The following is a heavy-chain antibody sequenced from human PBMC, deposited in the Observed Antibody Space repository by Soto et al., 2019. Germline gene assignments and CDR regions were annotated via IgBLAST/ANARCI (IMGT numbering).Heavy chain of an antibody. CDR1: GFPFRSYA. J-gene: IGHJ3*01. CDR2: ISGSGGST. Sequence: GGSLRLSWVASGFPFRSYAMGWVRQAPGKGLEWVSAISGSGGSTYYADSVKGRFTISRDNSKNTLYLQMNSLRAEDTAVYYCAKDSGLPRFGTLIHALDLWGQGTMVTVSS. CDR3: AKDSGLPRFGTLIHALDL. D-gene: IGHD3-10*01. V-gene: IGHV3-23*01.